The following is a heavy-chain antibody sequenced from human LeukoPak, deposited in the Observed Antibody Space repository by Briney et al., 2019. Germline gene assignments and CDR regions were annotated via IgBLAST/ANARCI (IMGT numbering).Heavy chain of an antibody. V-gene: IGHV4-31*03. CDR2: IYYSGST. Sequence: PSETLSLTCTVSGASISTGGFYWTWIRQPPGKGLEWIGYIYYSGSTYYNPSLKSRVTISVDTSKNQFSLKLSSVTAADTAVYYCARSYYDSSGYYLEDDAFDIWGQGTMVTVSS. CDR3: ARSYYDSSGYYLEDDAFDI. D-gene: IGHD3-22*01. J-gene: IGHJ3*02. CDR1: GASISTGGFY.